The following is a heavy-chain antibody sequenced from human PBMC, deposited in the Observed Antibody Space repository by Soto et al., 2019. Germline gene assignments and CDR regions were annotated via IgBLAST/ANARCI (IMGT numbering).Heavy chain of an antibody. V-gene: IGHV4-34*01. J-gene: IGHJ4*02. CDR3: AKGSGLSLAGDYFDY. D-gene: IGHD3-10*01. Sequence: DTLSLTCPVYGGYFSGHYSSWIRQPPGKGLEWIGEINHSGSTNYNPSLKSRVTISVDTSKNQFSLKLSSVTAADTAVYYCAKGSGLSLAGDYFDYWGKGTLVTAPQ. CDR1: GGYFSGHY. CDR2: INHSGST.